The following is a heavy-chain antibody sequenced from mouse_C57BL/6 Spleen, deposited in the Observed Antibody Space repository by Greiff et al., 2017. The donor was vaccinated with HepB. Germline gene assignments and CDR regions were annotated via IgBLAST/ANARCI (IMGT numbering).Heavy chain of an antibody. J-gene: IGHJ1*03. D-gene: IGHD1-1*01. CDR1: GYTFTSYW. CDR2: VDPSDSYP. V-gene: IGHV1-69*01. Sequence: VQLQQPGAELVMPGASVKLSCKASGYTFTSYWMHWVKQRPGQGLEWIGEVDPSDSYPNYNQKFKGKSTLTVDKSSSTAYMQLSSLTSEDSAVYYCARYAYGSSNWYFDVWGTGTTVTVSS. CDR3: ARYAYGSSNWYFDV.